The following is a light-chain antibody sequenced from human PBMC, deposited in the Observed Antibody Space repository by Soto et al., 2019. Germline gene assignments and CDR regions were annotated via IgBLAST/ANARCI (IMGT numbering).Light chain of an antibody. V-gene: IGLV2-14*01. Sequence: QSALTQPASVSGSPGQSITISCTGSSSDVGGYKYVSWYQQHPGKAPKLMIYEVSNRPSGVSNRFSGSKSGNTASLTISGLQAEDEADYYCSSYTSSSTWVFGGGTKPTVL. CDR3: SSYTSSSTWV. CDR1: SSDVGGYKY. CDR2: EVS. J-gene: IGLJ3*02.